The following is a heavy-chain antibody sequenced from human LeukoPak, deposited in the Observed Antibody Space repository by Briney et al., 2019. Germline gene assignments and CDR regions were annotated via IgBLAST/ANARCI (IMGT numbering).Heavy chain of an antibody. J-gene: IGHJ4*02. CDR1: GFTFGDYA. V-gene: IGHV3-11*06. CDR3: AKTTRVPDY. D-gene: IGHD1-1*01. CDR2: ISPSSHDI. Sequence: GGSLRLSCRGSGFTFGDYAMSWVRQAAGKGLEYIAYISPSSHDIIYADSVKGRFTISRDNAKNSLYLQMNSLRAEDTAVYYCAKTTRVPDYWGQGTQVTVSS.